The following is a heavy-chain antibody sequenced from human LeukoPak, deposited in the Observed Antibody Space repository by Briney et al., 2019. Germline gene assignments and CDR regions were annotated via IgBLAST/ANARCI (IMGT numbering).Heavy chain of an antibody. CDR3: AKVFGPPGSGYQLLGYYYYYYGMDV. J-gene: IGHJ6*02. V-gene: IGHV3-23*01. Sequence: PGGSLRLSCAASGFTFSSYAMSWVRQAPGKGLEWVSAISGSGGSTYYADSVKGRFTISRDNSKNTLYLQMNSLRAEDTAVYYCAKVFGPPGSGYQLLGYYYYYYGMDVWGQGTTVTVSS. CDR2: ISGSGGST. D-gene: IGHD2-2*01. CDR1: GFTFSSYA.